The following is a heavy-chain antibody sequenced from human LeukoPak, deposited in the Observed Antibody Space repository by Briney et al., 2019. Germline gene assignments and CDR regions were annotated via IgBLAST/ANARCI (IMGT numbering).Heavy chain of an antibody. D-gene: IGHD2-15*01. CDR3: AKQLGYCSDGSCYFPY. J-gene: IGHJ4*02. Sequence: PGGSLRLSCAASGFTFSSYDMHWVRQATGKGLEWVSAIGVAANTFYSGSVKGRFTISRENAKNSLYLLMNSLRAEDTAVYYCAKQLGYCSDGSCYFPYWGQGTLVTVSS. CDR2: IGVAANT. CDR1: GFTFSSYD. V-gene: IGHV3-13*01.